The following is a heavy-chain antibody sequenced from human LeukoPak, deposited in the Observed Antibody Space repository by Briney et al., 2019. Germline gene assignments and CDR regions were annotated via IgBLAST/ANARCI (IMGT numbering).Heavy chain of an antibody. CDR2: IHHSGST. CDR3: AREFYDILTGYYPRYFDY. Sequence: SETLSLTCAVSGGSISSNNWWSWVRQPPGKGLEWIGEIHHSGSTNYNPSHKSRVTISVDTSKNQFSLKLSSVTAADTAVYYCAREFYDILTGYYPRYFDYWGQGTLVTVSS. CDR1: GGSISSNNW. V-gene: IGHV4-4*02. D-gene: IGHD3-9*01. J-gene: IGHJ4*02.